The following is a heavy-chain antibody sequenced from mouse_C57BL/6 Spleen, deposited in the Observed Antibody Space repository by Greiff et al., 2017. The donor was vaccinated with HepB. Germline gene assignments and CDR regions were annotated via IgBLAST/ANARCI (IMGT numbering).Heavy chain of an antibody. D-gene: IGHD6-1*01. Sequence: EVQRVESAGDLVKPGGSLKLSCAASGFTFRSYGLSWVRQTPDKRLEWVATISSGGSYTYYPDSVKGRCTIARDNAKNTLYLQMSSLKSEDTAMYYCARRATAVPFDCWGQGTTLTVSS. CDR1: GFTFRSYG. CDR2: ISSGGSYT. J-gene: IGHJ2*01. CDR3: ARRATAVPFDC. V-gene: IGHV5-6*01.